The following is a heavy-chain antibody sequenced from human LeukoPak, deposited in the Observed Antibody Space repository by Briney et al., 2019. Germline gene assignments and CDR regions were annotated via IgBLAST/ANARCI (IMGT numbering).Heavy chain of an antibody. CDR1: GYTFTSYG. D-gene: IGHD1-26*01. J-gene: IGHJ4*02. V-gene: IGHV1-18*01. CDR3: ARYNSGTYLDY. Sequence: ASVKVSCKASGYTFTSYGISWVRQAPGQGLEWMGWISAYNGNTNYAQRFQGRVTFTRDTSANTIYMELSSLRSEDTAVYYCARYNSGTYLDYWGQGTLVTVSS. CDR2: ISAYNGNT.